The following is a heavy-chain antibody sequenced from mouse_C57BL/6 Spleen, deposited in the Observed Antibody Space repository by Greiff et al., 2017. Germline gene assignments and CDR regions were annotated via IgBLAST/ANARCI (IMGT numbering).Heavy chain of an antibody. D-gene: IGHD2-5*01. CDR2: INPNNGGT. CDR1: GYTFTDYY. V-gene: IGHV1-26*01. J-gene: IGHJ2*01. Sequence: VQLQQSGPELVKPGASVKISCKASGYTFTDYYMNWVKQSHGKSLEWIGDINPNNGGTSYNQKFKGKATLTVDKSSSTAYMELRSLTSEDSAVYYCARGSSNKGAFDYWGQGTTLTVSS. CDR3: ARGSSNKGAFDY.